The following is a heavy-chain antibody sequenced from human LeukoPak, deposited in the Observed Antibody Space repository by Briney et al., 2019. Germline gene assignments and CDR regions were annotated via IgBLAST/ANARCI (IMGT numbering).Heavy chain of an antibody. V-gene: IGHV3-74*01. J-gene: IGHJ4*02. D-gene: IGHD1-26*01. Sequence: GGSLRLSCAASGFTFSNYGMHWVRQAPGKGLVWISRINSDGSSTSYADSVKGRFTISRDNAKNTLYLQMSSLRAEDTAVYYCARDRGSYPYYFDDWGQGTLVTVSS. CDR1: GFTFSNYG. CDR2: INSDGSST. CDR3: ARDRGSYPYYFDD.